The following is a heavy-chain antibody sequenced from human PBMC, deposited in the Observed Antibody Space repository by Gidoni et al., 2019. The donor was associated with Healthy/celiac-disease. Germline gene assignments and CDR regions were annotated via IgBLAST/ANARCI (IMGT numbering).Heavy chain of an antibody. CDR3: ARDMDIVVVPAAIDY. Sequence: QVQLVESGGGVFQPGRSLSLSCAASGFTFISYGMHWGRQAPGKGLEWVAVIWYDGSNKYYADSVKGRFTISRDNSKNTLYLQMNSLRAEDTAVYYCARDMDIVVVPAAIDYWGQGTLVTVSS. CDR1: GFTFISYG. D-gene: IGHD2-2*02. V-gene: IGHV3-33*01. CDR2: IWYDGSNK. J-gene: IGHJ4*02.